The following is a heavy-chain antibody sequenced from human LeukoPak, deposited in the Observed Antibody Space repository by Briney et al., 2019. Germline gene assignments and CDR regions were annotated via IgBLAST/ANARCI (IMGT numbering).Heavy chain of an antibody. J-gene: IGHJ4*02. CDR3: SPKGGMTTPFDY. Sequence: GGSLRLSCAASGFTFSSYAMSWVRQAPGKGLEWVSAISGSGGSIYYADSVKGRFTISRDNSKNTLYPQMNSLRAEDTAVYYCSPKGGMTTPFDYWGQGTLVTVSS. CDR1: GFTFSSYA. CDR2: ISGSGGSI. V-gene: IGHV3-23*01. D-gene: IGHD4-17*01.